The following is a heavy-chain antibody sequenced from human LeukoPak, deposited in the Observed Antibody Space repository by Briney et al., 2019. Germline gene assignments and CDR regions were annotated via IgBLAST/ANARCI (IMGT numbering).Heavy chain of an antibody. J-gene: IGHJ4*02. V-gene: IGHV3-66*01. CDR2: IYSGGST. Sequence: GGSLRLSCAASGFTVSSNYMSWVRQAPGKGLEWVSVIYSGGSTYYADSVKGRFTISRDNSKNTLYLQMNSLRAEDTAVYYCARDRDGGKYSISWYSHSGLDYWGQGTLVTVSS. D-gene: IGHD6-13*01. CDR3: ARDRDGGKYSISWYSHSGLDY. CDR1: GFTVSSNY.